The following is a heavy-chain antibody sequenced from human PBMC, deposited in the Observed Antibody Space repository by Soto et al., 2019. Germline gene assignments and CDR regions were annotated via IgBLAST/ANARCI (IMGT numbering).Heavy chain of an antibody. V-gene: IGHV2-5*02. CDR1: GFSLSTSGVG. Sequence: QITLKESGPTLVKPTQTLTLTCTFSGFSLSTSGVGVGWIRQPPGKALEWLALIYWDDDKRYSPSLKSRLTITKDTSKNQVVLTMTNMDPVDTATYYCAHRRGYNWNDDFDYWGQGTLVTVSS. CDR3: AHRRGYNWNDDFDY. D-gene: IGHD1-1*01. CDR2: IYWDDDK. J-gene: IGHJ4*02.